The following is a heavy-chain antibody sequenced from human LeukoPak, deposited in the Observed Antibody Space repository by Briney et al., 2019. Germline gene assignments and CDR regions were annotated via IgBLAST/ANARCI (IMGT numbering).Heavy chain of an antibody. CDR2: IYTSGST. V-gene: IGHV4-61*02. Sequence: PSQTLSLTCTVSGGSISSGSYYWSWIRQPAGKGLEWIGRIYTSGSTNYNPSLKSRVTISVDTSKNQFSLKLSSVTAADTAVYYCARGLPRVNSMIIAARHHRGWFDPWGQGTLVTVSS. D-gene: IGHD6-6*01. J-gene: IGHJ5*02. CDR1: GGSISSGSYY. CDR3: ARGLPRVNSMIIAARHHRGWFDP.